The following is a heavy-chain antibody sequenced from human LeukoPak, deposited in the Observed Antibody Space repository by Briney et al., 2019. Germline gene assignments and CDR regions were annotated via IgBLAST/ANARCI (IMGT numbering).Heavy chain of an antibody. CDR1: GFSFSTSGVG. Sequence: ESGPTLVKPTQTLTLTCTFSGFSFSTSGVGVGWIRQPPGKALEWLALIYWNDDKRYSPSLKSRLTITKDTSKNQVVLTMTNIDPVDTATYYCLRSGPPHQLLYYFDYWGQGTLVTVSS. CDR2: IYWNDDK. V-gene: IGHV2-5*01. CDR3: LRSGPPHQLLYYFDY. D-gene: IGHD2-2*01. J-gene: IGHJ4*02.